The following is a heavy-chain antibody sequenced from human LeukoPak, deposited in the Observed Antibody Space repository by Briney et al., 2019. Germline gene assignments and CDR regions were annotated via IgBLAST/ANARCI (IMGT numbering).Heavy chain of an antibody. CDR1: GGSMSSSSYY. CDR2: IHYSGST. J-gene: IGHJ4*02. V-gene: IGHV4-39*01. D-gene: IGHD2-2*01. Sequence: KPSETLSLTCTVSGGSMSSSSYYWGWIRQRPGKGLEWIGSIHYSGSTYYNPSLESRVTISVDTSKNQFSLELNSVTAVDTAVYYCASPLGYCSSTDCYGDYWGQGTLVTVSS. CDR3: ASPLGYCSSTDCYGDY.